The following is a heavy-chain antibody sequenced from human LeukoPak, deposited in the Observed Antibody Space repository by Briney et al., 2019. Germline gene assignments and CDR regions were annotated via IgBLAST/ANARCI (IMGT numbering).Heavy chain of an antibody. CDR2: INGDGSRT. J-gene: IGHJ4*01. D-gene: IGHD3-22*01. V-gene: IGHV3-74*01. CDR3: ATGTGYYYNF. CDR1: GFTFSSYW. Sequence: GGSLRLSCAASGFTFSSYWMHWVRQGPGKGLVWVSRINGDGSRTNYADSVKGRFTISRDNGKNTLYLQMNSLRAEDTAVYYCATGTGYYYNFWGHGTLVTVSS.